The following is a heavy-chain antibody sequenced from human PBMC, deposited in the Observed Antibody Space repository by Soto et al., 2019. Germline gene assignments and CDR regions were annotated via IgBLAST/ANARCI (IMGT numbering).Heavy chain of an antibody. CDR3: TTVNPGADDWIFGVVSLLGSRGKDY. CDR1: GFTFSNAW. D-gene: IGHD3-3*01. Sequence: EVQLVESGGGLVKPGGSLRLSCAASGFTFSNAWMSWVRQAPGKGLEWVGRIKSKTDGGTTDYAAPVKGRFTISRDDSKNTLYLQMNSLKTEDTAVYYCTTVNPGADDWIFGVVSLLGSRGKDYWGQGTLVTVSS. CDR2: IKSKTDGGTT. V-gene: IGHV3-15*01. J-gene: IGHJ4*02.